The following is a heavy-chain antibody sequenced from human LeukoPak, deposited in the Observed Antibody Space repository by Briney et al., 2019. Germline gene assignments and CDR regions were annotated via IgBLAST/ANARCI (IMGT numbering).Heavy chain of an antibody. CDR3: ARVSEEAFDP. Sequence: SETLSLTCTVSGGSLSSYYWSWIRQPPGKGLEWIGYIYYSGSTNYNPSLKSRVTISVDTSKNQFSLKLSSVTAADTAVYYCARVSEEAFDPWGQGTLVTVSS. CDR2: IYYSGST. J-gene: IGHJ5*02. V-gene: IGHV4-59*01. CDR1: GGSLSSYY. D-gene: IGHD2-8*01.